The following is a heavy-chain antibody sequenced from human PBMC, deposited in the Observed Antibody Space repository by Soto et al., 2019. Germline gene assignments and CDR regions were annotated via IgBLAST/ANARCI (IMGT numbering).Heavy chain of an antibody. CDR3: TVSPGYYYYYGMDV. V-gene: IGHV3-49*04. CDR2: IRSETYGGTT. J-gene: IGHJ6*02. CDR1: GFTFGDYA. D-gene: IGHD6-6*01. Sequence: GVLRPSCTASGFTFGDYAVSWVRQAPGKGLEWVTFIRSETYGGTTEYAASVKGRFTISRDDSKSIAYLQMNSLKTEDTAVYYCTVSPGYYYYYGMDVWGQGTTVTVSS.